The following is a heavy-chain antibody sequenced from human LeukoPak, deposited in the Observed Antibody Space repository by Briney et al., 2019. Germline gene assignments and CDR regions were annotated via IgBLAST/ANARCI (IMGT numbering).Heavy chain of an antibody. CDR1: GGTFSSYA. D-gene: IGHD4-17*01. CDR3: ARGGPYGDYLNLSDAFDI. Sequence: SVKVSCKASGGTFSSYAISWVRQAPGQGLEWMGGIIPIFGTANYAQKFQGRVTITADKSTSTAYMELSSLRSEDTAVYYCARGGPYGDYLNLSDAFDIWDQGTMVTVSS. CDR2: IIPIFGTA. V-gene: IGHV1-69*06. J-gene: IGHJ3*02.